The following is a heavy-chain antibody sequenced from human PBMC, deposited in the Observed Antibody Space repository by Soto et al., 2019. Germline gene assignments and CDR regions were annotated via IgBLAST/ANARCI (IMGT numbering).Heavy chain of an antibody. Sequence: EVQLLESGGGLVQPGGSLRLSCAASGFTFSSYAMRWVRQAPGKGLEWVSAISGSGDSTYYTDSVKGRFTISRDNSKNTLYLQMNSLRAEDTAVYYCARRGPGTYFDYWGQGNLVTVSS. V-gene: IGHV3-23*01. CDR3: ARRGPGTYFDY. CDR2: ISGSGDST. CDR1: GFTFSSYA. J-gene: IGHJ4*02. D-gene: IGHD6-13*01.